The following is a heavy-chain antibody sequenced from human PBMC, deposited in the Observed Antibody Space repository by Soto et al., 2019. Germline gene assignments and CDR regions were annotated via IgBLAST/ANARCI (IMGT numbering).Heavy chain of an antibody. Sequence: QEQLVQSGAEVKKSGSSVKVSCKDTGGLFSSYAVSWVRQAPGQGLEWMGGIIPVFDTVYYAQKFQGRVTLTAEESTNTAEMGLSSLISEDTAMYDCERGGIGYVSFNEFWGQGTLVTVSS. CDR1: GGLFSSYA. CDR3: ERGGIGYVSFNEF. V-gene: IGHV1-69*01. J-gene: IGHJ4*02. CDR2: IIPVFDTV. D-gene: IGHD3-22*01.